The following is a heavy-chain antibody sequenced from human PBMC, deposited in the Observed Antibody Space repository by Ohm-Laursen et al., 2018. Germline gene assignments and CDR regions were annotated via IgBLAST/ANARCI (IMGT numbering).Heavy chain of an antibody. CDR2: ISGIGDRT. CDR1: GFTFSNYA. J-gene: IGHJ5*01. V-gene: IGHV3-23*01. Sequence: SLRLSCAASGFTFSNYAFNWVRLVPGQGLQWISSISGIGDRTYYADSVKGRFTVSRDNSKNTLYLQMNSLRVEDTAVYYCAKGRSGGTGHGNWFESWGQGALVIVSS. D-gene: IGHD3-10*01. CDR3: AKGRSGGTGHGNWFES.